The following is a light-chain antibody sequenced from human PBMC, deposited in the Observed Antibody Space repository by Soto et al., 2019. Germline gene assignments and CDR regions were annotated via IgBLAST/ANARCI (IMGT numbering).Light chain of an antibody. CDR3: QQYKNWPPAT. V-gene: IGKV3-15*01. Sequence: EIVMTQSPATLSVSPGVRATLSCRASQSVSINLAWYQQKSGRAPRLLIYGASTRATGIPARFSGSGSGTEFTLTISSLQSEDFGVYYCQQYKNWPPATFGQGTRLEIK. CDR1: QSVSIN. CDR2: GAS. J-gene: IGKJ5*01.